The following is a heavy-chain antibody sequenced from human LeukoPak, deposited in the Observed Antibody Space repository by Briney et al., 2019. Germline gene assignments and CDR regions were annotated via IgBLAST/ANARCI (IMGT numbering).Heavy chain of an antibody. CDR1: GYTFTSYG. D-gene: IGHD1-26*01. J-gene: IGHJ6*02. CDR3: ARGPVEAVYGVSTED. Sequence: ASVKVSCKASGYTFTSYGISWVRQAPGQGLEWMGWTSAYNGNTNYAQKLQGRVTMTTDTSTSTAYMELRSLRSDDTAVYYCARGPVEAVYGVSTEDWGQGTTVTVSS. V-gene: IGHV1-18*01. CDR2: TSAYNGNT.